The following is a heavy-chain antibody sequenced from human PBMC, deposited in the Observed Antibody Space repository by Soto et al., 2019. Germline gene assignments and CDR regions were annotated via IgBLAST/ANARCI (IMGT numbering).Heavy chain of an antibody. CDR2: ISAYDDKT. CDR1: GYPFTSYC. CDR3: ARDRLIAVTGLLRN. Sequence: ASVKVSCKTSGYPFTSYCINWVRQAPGQGPEWMGWISAYDDKTIYSQKFQGRVTLTADTSTTTAYMELRGLRFDDTAVYYCARDRLIAVTGLLRNWGQGTLVTVSS. J-gene: IGHJ4*02. D-gene: IGHD6-19*01. V-gene: IGHV1-18*01.